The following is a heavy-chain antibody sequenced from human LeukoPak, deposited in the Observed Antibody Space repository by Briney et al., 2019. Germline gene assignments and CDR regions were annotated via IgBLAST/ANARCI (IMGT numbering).Heavy chain of an antibody. D-gene: IGHD2-15*01. V-gene: IGHV1-24*01. CDR1: GYTLTELS. CDR2: FDPEDGET. Sequence: ASVKVSCKVSGYTLTELSMHWVRQAPGKGLEWMGGFDPEDGETIYAQKFQGRVTMTEDTSTDTAYMELSSLRSEDTAVYYCARDDFCSGGSCPIPFDYWGQGTLVTVSS. CDR3: ARDDFCSGGSCPIPFDY. J-gene: IGHJ4*02.